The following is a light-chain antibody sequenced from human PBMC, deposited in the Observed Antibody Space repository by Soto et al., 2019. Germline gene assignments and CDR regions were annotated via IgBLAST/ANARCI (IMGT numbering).Light chain of an antibody. V-gene: IGKV1-12*01. J-gene: IGKJ5*01. CDR1: QDLRTG. Sequence: DIQVTQSPSSVSASVGDSVTITCRASQDLRTGLAWYQQKPGKAPKVLIYAAATLEAGVPLRFSGSGYGTDFTLTISGLQPEDFATSYCQQANSFPLSFGQGTRLEIK. CDR2: AAA. CDR3: QQANSFPLS.